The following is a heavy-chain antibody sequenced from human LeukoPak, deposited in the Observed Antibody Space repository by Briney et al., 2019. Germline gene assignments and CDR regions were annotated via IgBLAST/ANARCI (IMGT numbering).Heavy chain of an antibody. CDR3: ARGDLDSSSWYYFDY. V-gene: IGHV4-59*12. CDR1: GGSISSYY. D-gene: IGHD6-13*01. J-gene: IGHJ4*02. Sequence: SETLSLTCTVSGGSISSYYWSWIRQPPGKGLEWIGYIYYSGSTNYDPSLKSRVTISVDTSKNQFSLKLSSVTAADTAVYYCARGDLDSSSWYYFDYWGQGTLVTVSS. CDR2: IYYSGST.